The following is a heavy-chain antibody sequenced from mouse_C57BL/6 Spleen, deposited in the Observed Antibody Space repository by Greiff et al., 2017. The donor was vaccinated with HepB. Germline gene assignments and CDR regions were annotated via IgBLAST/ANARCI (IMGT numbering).Heavy chain of an antibody. J-gene: IGHJ2*01. Sequence: VQLQQPGAELVRPGSSVKLSCKASGYTFTSYWMDWVKQRPGQGLEWIGNIYPSDSETHYNQKFKDKATLTVDKSSSTAYMELSSLTSEDSAVYYCARSIYDYEGDYWGQGTTLTVSS. D-gene: IGHD2-4*01. CDR1: GYTFTSYW. CDR2: IYPSDSET. CDR3: ARSIYDYEGDY. V-gene: IGHV1-61*01.